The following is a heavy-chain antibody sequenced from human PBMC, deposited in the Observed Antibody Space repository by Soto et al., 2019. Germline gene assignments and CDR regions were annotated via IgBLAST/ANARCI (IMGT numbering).Heavy chain of an antibody. CDR1: GGSISSGDYY. J-gene: IGHJ4*02. CDR3: ARHLTYYYGSGSYSPFDY. V-gene: IGHV4-30-4*01. D-gene: IGHD3-10*01. CDR2: IYYSGST. Sequence: SETLSLTCTVSGGSISSGDYYWSWIRQPPGKGLEWIGYIYYSGSTYYNPSLKSRVTISVDTSKNQFSLKLSSVTAADTAVYYCARHLTYYYGSGSYSPFDYWGQGTLVTVSS.